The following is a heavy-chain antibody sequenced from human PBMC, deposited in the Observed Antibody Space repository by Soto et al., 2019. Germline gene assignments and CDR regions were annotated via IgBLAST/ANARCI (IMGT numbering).Heavy chain of an antibody. Sequence: SETLSLTCAVYGGSFSGYYWSWIRQPPGKGLEWIGEINHSGSTNYNPSLKSRVTISVDTSKNQFSLKLSSVTAADTAVYYCARKYDSSANHYYYGMDVWGQGTTVTVSS. V-gene: IGHV4-34*01. D-gene: IGHD3-22*01. J-gene: IGHJ6*02. CDR3: ARKYDSSANHYYYGMDV. CDR2: INHSGST. CDR1: GGSFSGYY.